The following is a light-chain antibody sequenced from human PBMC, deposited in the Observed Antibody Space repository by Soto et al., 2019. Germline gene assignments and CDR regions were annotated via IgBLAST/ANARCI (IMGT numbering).Light chain of an antibody. CDR2: WAS. J-gene: IGKJ3*01. V-gene: IGKV4-1*01. CDR3: QQYYSTPFT. CDR1: QSVLYSSNNKNC. Sequence: DIVMTQSPDSLAVSLGERATINCKSSQSVLYSSNNKNCLAWYQQKPGQPPKLLIYWASTRESWVPDRFSGSGSGTDFTLTISSLQAEDVAVYYCQQYYSTPFTFGPGTKVDIK.